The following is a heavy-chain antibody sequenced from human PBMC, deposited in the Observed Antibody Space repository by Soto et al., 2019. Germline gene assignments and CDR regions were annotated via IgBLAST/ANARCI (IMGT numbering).Heavy chain of an antibody. CDR2: IYYSGST. J-gene: IGHJ6*02. V-gene: IGHV4-61*01. Sequence: PSETLSLTCTVSGGSVSSGSYYWSWIRQPPGKGLEWIGYIYYSGSTNYNPSLKSRVTISVDTSKNQFSLKLSSVTAADTAVYYCARSQGGSSWYGMDVWGQGTTVTVSS. D-gene: IGHD6-13*01. CDR1: GGSVSSGSYY. CDR3: ARSQGGSSWYGMDV.